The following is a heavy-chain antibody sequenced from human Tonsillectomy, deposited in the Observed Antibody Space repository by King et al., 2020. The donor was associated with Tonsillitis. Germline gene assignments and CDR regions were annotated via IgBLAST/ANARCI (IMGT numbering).Heavy chain of an antibody. D-gene: IGHD3-10*01. Sequence: VQLVESGGGVVQPGRSLRLSCAASGFTFSSYGMHWVRQAPGKGLEWVAVISYDGSNKYYADSVKGRFTISRDNSKNTLYLQMNSLRAEDTAVYYCAWGAVYGSGSYHTGFDYWGQGTLVTVSS. CDR2: ISYDGSNK. J-gene: IGHJ4*02. CDR3: AWGAVYGSGSYHTGFDY. CDR1: GFTFSSYG. V-gene: IGHV3-30*03.